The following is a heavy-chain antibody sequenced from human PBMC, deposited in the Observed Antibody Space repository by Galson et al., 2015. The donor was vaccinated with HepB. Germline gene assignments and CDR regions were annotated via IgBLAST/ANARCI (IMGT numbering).Heavy chain of an antibody. D-gene: IGHD5-12*01. CDR2: IEQDGSER. J-gene: IGHJ4*02. CDR3: ARATATIDY. CDR1: GFTFNWYW. Sequence: LRLSCAASGFTFNWYWMTWVRQAPGKGLEWVANIEQDGSERYYVDSVKGRFTISGDNAKNSLYLQMNSLTAEDTAVYYCARATATIDYWGQGTLVTVSS. V-gene: IGHV3-7*04.